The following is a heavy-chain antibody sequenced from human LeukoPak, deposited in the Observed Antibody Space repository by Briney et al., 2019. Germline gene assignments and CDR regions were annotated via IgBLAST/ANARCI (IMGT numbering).Heavy chain of an antibody. D-gene: IGHD1-26*01. CDR1: GFTFSSYW. CDR3: ARRRYSGSSQHFDY. V-gene: IGHV3-7*01. Sequence: GGSLRLSCAASGFTFSSYWMSWVRQAPGKGLEWVANIKQDGSEKYYVDSVKGRFTISRDNAKNSLYLQMNSLRAEDTAVYYCARRRYSGSSQHFDYWGLGTLVTVSS. CDR2: IKQDGSEK. J-gene: IGHJ4*02.